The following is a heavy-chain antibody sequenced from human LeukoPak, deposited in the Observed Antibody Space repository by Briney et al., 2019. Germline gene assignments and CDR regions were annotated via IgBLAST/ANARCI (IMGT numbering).Heavy chain of an antibody. CDR2: FDPEDGET. Sequence: ASVKVSCKVSGYTLTELSMHWVRQAPGKGLEWMGGFDPEDGETIYAQKFQGRVTMTEDTSTDTAYMELSSLRSEDTAVYYCATDLTISPVGATSLGNYWGQGTLVTVSS. J-gene: IGHJ4*02. CDR1: GYTLTELS. D-gene: IGHD1-26*01. V-gene: IGHV1-24*01. CDR3: ATDLTISPVGATSLGNY.